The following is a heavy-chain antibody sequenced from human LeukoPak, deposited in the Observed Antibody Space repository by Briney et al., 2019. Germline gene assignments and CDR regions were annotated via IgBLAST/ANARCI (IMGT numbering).Heavy chain of an antibody. CDR3: ARMEYCSSTSCPDAFDI. CDR1: GGSISNYY. CDR2: IYTSGST. D-gene: IGHD2-2*01. Sequence: SETLSLTCTVSGGSISNYYWSWIRQPAGKGLGWIGRIYTSGSTNYNPSLNSRVIISVDKSKNQFSLKLSSVTAADTAVYYCARMEYCSSTSCPDAFDIWGQGTMVTVSS. J-gene: IGHJ3*02. V-gene: IGHV4-4*07.